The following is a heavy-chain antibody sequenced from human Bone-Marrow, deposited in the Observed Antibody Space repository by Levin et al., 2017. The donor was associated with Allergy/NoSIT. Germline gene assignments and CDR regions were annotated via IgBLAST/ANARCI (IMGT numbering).Heavy chain of an antibody. CDR1: GYTFTNYD. CDR3: ARVSKESWEGYHYGLAV. Sequence: AASVKVSCKSSGYTFTNYDLNWVRQAPGQGLEWMGWMTPNNGNTGSAQKFRDRVTMTRDTSTSTAYMELSSPGFDDTAVYYCARVSKESWEGYHYGLAVWGQGTTVIVSS. D-gene: IGHD3-10*01. V-gene: IGHV1-8*02. J-gene: IGHJ6*02. CDR2: MTPNNGNT.